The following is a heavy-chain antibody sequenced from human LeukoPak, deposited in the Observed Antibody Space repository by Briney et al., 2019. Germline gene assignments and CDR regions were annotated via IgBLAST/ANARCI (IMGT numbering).Heavy chain of an antibody. D-gene: IGHD4-23*01. J-gene: IGHJ4*02. CDR2: IYSSGST. Sequence: PSETLPLTCTVSGGSISSYYWSWIRQPAGKGLEWIGHIYSSGSTNYNPSLKSRVTMSIDTSKNQFSLKLSPVTAADTAVYYCARSDLVVIPFDYWGQGTLVTVSS. CDR3: ARSDLVVIPFDY. CDR1: GGSISSYY. V-gene: IGHV4-4*07.